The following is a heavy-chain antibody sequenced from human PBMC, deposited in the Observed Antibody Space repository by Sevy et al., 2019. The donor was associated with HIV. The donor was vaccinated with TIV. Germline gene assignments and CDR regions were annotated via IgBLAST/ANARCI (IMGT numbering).Heavy chain of an antibody. Sequence: GSLRLSCAASGFTVSSNYMSWVRQAPGKGLEWVSSISSSSSYIYYADSVKGRFTISRDNAKNSLYLQMNSLRAEDTAVYYCARAEPEWELRALGAFDIWGQGTMVTVSS. J-gene: IGHJ3*02. CDR1: GFTVSSNY. CDR3: ARAEPEWELRALGAFDI. CDR2: ISSSSSYI. V-gene: IGHV3-21*01. D-gene: IGHD1-26*01.